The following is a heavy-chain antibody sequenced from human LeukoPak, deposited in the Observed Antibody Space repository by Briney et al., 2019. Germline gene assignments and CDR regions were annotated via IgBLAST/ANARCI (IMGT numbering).Heavy chain of an antibody. V-gene: IGHV3-23*01. D-gene: IGHD2-15*01. CDR3: ARVKWYYFDY. CDR1: GFTFSSYA. J-gene: IGHJ4*02. CDR2: ISGSGGST. Sequence: GGSLRLSCAASGFTFSSYAMSWVRQAPGKGLEWVSAISGSGGSTYYADSVKGRFTISRDNAKNSLYLQMNSLRAEDTAVYYCARVKWYYFDYWGQGTLVTVSS.